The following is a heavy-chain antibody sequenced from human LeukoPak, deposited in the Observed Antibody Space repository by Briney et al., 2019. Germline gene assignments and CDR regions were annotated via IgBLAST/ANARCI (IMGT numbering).Heavy chain of an antibody. Sequence: GGSLRLSCAASGFTFSSYAMNWVRQAPGKGLEWVSVIYGGGSTYYAASVKGRFTISRHSSKNTLYLQMNSLRAEDTAVYYCARLQLWQIDYWGQGTLVTV. V-gene: IGHV3-53*04. J-gene: IGHJ4*02. CDR2: IYGGGST. CDR1: GFTFSSYA. D-gene: IGHD5-18*01. CDR3: ARLQLWQIDY.